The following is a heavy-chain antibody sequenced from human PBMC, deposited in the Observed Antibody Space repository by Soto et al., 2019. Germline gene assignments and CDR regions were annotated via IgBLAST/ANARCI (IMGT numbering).Heavy chain of an antibody. CDR3: ARDLTGTPVY. V-gene: IGHV1-18*01. CDR1: GYTLTELS. Sequence: GASVKVSCKVSGYTLTELSMHWVRQAPGKGLEWMGWISAYNGNTNYAQKLQGRVTMTTDTSTSTAYMELRSLRSDDTAVYYCARDLTGTPVYWGQGTLVTVSS. CDR2: ISAYNGNT. J-gene: IGHJ4*02. D-gene: IGHD3-9*01.